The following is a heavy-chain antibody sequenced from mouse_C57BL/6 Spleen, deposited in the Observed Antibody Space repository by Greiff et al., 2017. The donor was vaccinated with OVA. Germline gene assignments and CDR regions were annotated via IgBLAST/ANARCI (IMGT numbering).Heavy chain of an antibody. Sequence: QVQLKESGAELARPGASVKLSCKASGYTFTSYGISWVKQRTGQGLEWIGEIYPRSGNTYYNEKFKGKATLTADKSSSTAYMELRSLTSEDSAVYFCAREGVRDYGFAYWGQGTLVTVSA. D-gene: IGHD2-4*01. CDR2: IYPRSGNT. V-gene: IGHV1-81*01. J-gene: IGHJ3*01. CDR1: GYTFTSYG. CDR3: AREGVRDYGFAY.